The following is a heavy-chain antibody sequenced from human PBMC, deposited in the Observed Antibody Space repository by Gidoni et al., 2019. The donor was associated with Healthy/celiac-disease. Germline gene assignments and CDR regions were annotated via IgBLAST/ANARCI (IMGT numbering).Heavy chain of an antibody. J-gene: IGHJ6*02. D-gene: IGHD6-13*01. CDR3: ARGFIATAGGDYGMDV. CDR2: IYTSGST. Sequence: QVQLQESGPGLVQPSQTLSLTCTVSGGSISSGSYYWSWIRQPAGKGLEWIGRIYTSGSTNYNPSLKSRVTISVDTSKNQFSLKLSSVTAADTAVYYCARGFIATAGGDYGMDVWGQGTTVTVSS. V-gene: IGHV4-61*02. CDR1: GGSISSGSYY.